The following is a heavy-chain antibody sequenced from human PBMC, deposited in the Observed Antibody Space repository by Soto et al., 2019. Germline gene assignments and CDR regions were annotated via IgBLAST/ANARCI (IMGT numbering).Heavy chain of an antibody. V-gene: IGHV3-30*18. Sequence: QVQLVESGGGGVQPGGSLRLSCATSGFTFSNYAMHWVRQAPGKGLEWVAIISFDGINRFYRDSVKGRFTISRDNSKNTLYLEMSSLRAEDTAVYFCAKDLSYCSGGSCYQHDGSDNWGQVPMVTVSA. CDR2: ISFDGINR. CDR1: GFTFSNYA. CDR3: AKDLSYCSGGSCYQHDGSDN. J-gene: IGHJ4*02. D-gene: IGHD2-15*01.